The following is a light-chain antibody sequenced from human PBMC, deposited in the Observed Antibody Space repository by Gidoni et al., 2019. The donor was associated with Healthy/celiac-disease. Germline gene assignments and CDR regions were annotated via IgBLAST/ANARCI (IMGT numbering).Light chain of an antibody. CDR1: QSISSY. CDR2: AAS. J-gene: IGKJ1*01. Sequence: DIPMTQSPSSLSASVGDRVTITCRASQSISSYLNWYQQKPGKAPKLLIYAASSLQSGVPSRFSGSGSGTDFTLTISSLQPEDFATYYCQQSYSNPRTFXQXTKVEIK. CDR3: QQSYSNPRT. V-gene: IGKV1-39*01.